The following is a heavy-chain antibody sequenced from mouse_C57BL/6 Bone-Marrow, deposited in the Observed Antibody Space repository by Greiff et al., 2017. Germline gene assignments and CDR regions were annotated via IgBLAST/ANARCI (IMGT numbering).Heavy chain of an antibody. J-gene: IGHJ2*01. CDR2: IHPNSGST. CDR3: ARNAYYSNWDY. D-gene: IGHD2-5*01. V-gene: IGHV1-64*01. CDR1: GYTFTSYW. Sequence: QVQLQQPGAELVKPGASVKLSCKASGYTFTSYWMHWVKQRPGQGLEWIGMIHPNSGSTNYNEKFKSKATLTVDKSSRTAYMQLSSLTAEDTAVYYCARNAYYSNWDYWGQGTTLTVSS.